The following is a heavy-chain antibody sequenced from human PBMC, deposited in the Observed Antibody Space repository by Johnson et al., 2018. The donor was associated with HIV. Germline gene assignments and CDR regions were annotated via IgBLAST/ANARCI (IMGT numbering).Heavy chain of an antibody. J-gene: IGHJ3*02. CDR1: GFTFDDYG. Sequence: VQLVESGGGVVRPGGSLRLSCAASGFTFDDYGMTLVRQAPGKGLEWVSGIDWNGGSSGYADSVKGRFSISRDNGKNSLYLQMNSRRAEDTALYYCARGAYSSSWHASDASDIWGQGTMVTVSS. CDR3: ARGAYSSSWHASDASDI. V-gene: IGHV3-20*04. D-gene: IGHD6-13*01. CDR2: IDWNGGSS.